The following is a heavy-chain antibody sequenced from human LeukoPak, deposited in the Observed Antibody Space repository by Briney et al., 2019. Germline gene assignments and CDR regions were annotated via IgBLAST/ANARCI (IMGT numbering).Heavy chain of an antibody. Sequence: GGSLRLSCAASGFTFSSYAMHWVRQAPGKGLEWVAVISYDGSNKYYADSVKGRFTISRDNSKNTLYLQMNSLRAEDTAVYYCARGEFRESDFDYWGQGTLVTVSS. D-gene: IGHD3-10*01. CDR2: ISYDGSNK. V-gene: IGHV3-30-3*01. CDR3: ARGEFRESDFDY. CDR1: GFTFSSYA. J-gene: IGHJ4*02.